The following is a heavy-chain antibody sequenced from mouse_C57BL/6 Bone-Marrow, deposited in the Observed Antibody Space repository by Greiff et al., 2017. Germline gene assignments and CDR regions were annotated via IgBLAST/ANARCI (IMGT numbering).Heavy chain of an antibody. V-gene: IGHV14-2*01. D-gene: IGHD1-1*01. CDR3: ATCYSGSSYVYDFDD. Sequence: EVKLMESGAELVKPGASVKLSCTASGFNIKDYYMHWVKQRTEQGLEWIGRIDPEDGETKYAPKFQGKATITADTSSNTAYLQLSSLTSEDTAVYYCATCYSGSSYVYDFDDWGQGTTLTVSS. CDR1: GFNIKDYY. J-gene: IGHJ2*01. CDR2: IDPEDGET.